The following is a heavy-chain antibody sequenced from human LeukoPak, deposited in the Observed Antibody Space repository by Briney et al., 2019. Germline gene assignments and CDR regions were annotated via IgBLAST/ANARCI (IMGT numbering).Heavy chain of an antibody. CDR2: TIPIFGTA. CDR3: ASHVVVTAIPSTEYFQH. V-gene: IGHV1-69*05. Sequence: SVNLSCKASGSTFTSYAIRWVRQAPGQGLEWTGATIPIFGTANYAQMFQGRVTITTDESTSTAYMELSSLRSEDTAVYYCASHVVVTAIPSTEYFQHWGQGTLVTVSS. CDR1: GSTFTSYA. J-gene: IGHJ1*01. D-gene: IGHD2-21*02.